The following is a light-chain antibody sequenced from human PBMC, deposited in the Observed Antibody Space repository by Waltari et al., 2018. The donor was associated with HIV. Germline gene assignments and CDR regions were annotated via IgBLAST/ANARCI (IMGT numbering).Light chain of an antibody. Sequence: QSVLTQPPSVSGAPGQRVTVSCTGSSSNLGAGFDVHWYQQIPGTAPTLPIYANNNRPSGVPDRFSGSKSGATASLAITGLQPEDEADYYCQSYDSSFSGAVFGGGTKLTVL. V-gene: IGLV1-40*01. CDR2: ANN. CDR3: QSYDSSFSGAV. CDR1: SSNLGAGFD. J-gene: IGLJ2*01.